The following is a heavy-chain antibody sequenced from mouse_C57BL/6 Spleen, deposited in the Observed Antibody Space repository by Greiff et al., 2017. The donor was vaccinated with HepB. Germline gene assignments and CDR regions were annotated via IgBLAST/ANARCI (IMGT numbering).Heavy chain of an antibody. V-gene: IGHV5-17*01. J-gene: IGHJ4*01. Sequence: EVKVVESGGGLVKPGGSLKLSCAASGFTFSDYGMHWVRQAPEKGLEWVAYISSGSSTIYYADTVKGRFTISRVNAKNTLFLQMTSLRSEDTAMYYCSRGWFYAMDYWGQGTSVTVSS. D-gene: IGHD2-3*01. CDR3: SRGWFYAMDY. CDR2: ISSGSSTI. CDR1: GFTFSDYG.